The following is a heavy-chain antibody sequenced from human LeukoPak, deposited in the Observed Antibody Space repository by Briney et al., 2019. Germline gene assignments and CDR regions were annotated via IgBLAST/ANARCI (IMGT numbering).Heavy chain of an antibody. CDR3: ARTSKPYTAWFDP. CDR2: IYTSGST. D-gene: IGHD6-6*01. V-gene: IGHV4-61*02. Sequence: SETLSLTCTVSGGSISSGSYYWSWIRQPAGKGQEWIGRIYTSGSTNYNPSLKSRVTISVDTSKNQFSLKLSSVTAADTAVYYCARTSKPYTAWFDPWGQGTLVTVSS. CDR1: GGSISSGSYY. J-gene: IGHJ5*02.